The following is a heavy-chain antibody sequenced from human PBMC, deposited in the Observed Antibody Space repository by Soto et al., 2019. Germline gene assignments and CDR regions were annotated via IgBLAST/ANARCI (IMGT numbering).Heavy chain of an antibody. Sequence: ASLKVSCKTSGYTFSNDGINWGRQAPGQGLEWMGWISGYNGNTNYAQTVQGRVTMTTDTSTGTVYMELRSLKSDDTAIYYCSRFIMVGASSAPNYSHGLDVWGQGTTVTVSS. D-gene: IGHD3-10*01. J-gene: IGHJ6*02. CDR2: ISGYNGNT. CDR3: SRFIMVGASSAPNYSHGLDV. V-gene: IGHV1-18*01. CDR1: GYTFSNDG.